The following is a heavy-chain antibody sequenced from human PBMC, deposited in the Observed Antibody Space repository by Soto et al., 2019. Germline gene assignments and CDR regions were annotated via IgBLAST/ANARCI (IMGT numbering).Heavy chain of an antibody. J-gene: IGHJ6*02. CDR3: ARDLGYCSGGSCYGYYYYGMDV. V-gene: IGHV4-59*01. Sequence: SETLSLTCTDSGGSLSSYYWSWIRQPPGKGLEWIGYIYYSGSTNYNPSLKSRVTITVDTSKNQFSLKLSSVTAADTAVYYCARDLGYCSGGSCYGYYYYGMDVWGQGTTVTVSS. D-gene: IGHD2-15*01. CDR2: IYYSGST. CDR1: GGSLSSYY.